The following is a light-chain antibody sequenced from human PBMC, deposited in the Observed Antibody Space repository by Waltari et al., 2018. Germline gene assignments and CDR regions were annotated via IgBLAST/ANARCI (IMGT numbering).Light chain of an antibody. V-gene: IGKV1-33*01. Sequence: DIQMTQSPSSLSASVGDIVSITCQASQDIRNFLDWFQQKPGKSPKVLIYDASNLETGVPSRFSGRKSGTEFTLTISGLQPEDFATYFCQKYYDLPLTFGGGTKVEI. CDR3: QKYYDLPLT. CDR2: DAS. CDR1: QDIRNF. J-gene: IGKJ4*01.